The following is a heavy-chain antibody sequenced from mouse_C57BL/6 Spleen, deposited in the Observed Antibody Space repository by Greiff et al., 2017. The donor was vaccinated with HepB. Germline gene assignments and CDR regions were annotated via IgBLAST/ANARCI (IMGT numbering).Heavy chain of an antibody. CDR3: AREGTHYAMDY. Sequence: EVQLQQSGPVLVKPGASVKMSCKASGYTFTDYYMNWVKQSHGKSLEWIGVINPYNGGTSYNQKFKGKATLTVDKSSSTAYMALNSLTAEDAAVYYCAREGTHYAMDYWGQGTSVTVSS. CDR1: GYTFTDYY. CDR2: INPYNGGT. J-gene: IGHJ4*01. D-gene: IGHD3-3*01. V-gene: IGHV1-19*01.